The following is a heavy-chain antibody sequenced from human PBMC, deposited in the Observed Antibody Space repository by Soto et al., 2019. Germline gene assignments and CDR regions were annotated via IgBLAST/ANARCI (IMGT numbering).Heavy chain of an antibody. V-gene: IGHV3-74*01. D-gene: IGHD3-10*01. CDR3: TRGPRPISTGTGAY. Sequence: GSLRLSCAASGFIFKMYWMHWVRQSPGKGLVWISRIYNEGTYSDYADSVRGRFTISRDNVNDTLYLQMNNLRAEDSGLYYCTRGPRPISTGTGAYWGQGTQVTVSS. CDR2: IYNEGTYS. CDR1: GFIFKMYW. J-gene: IGHJ4*02.